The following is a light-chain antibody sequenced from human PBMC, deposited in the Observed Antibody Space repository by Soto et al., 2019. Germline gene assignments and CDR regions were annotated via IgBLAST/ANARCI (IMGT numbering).Light chain of an antibody. Sequence: DIQMTQSPSSLSASVGDRVTITCRASRSISTYLSWYQQKPGKAPNLLIYKASSLEGGVPSRFSGSGSGTEFTLTISSLQPEDFATYYCEQRYSTPQVTFGGGTKVEIK. CDR1: RSISTY. J-gene: IGKJ4*01. CDR3: EQRYSTPQVT. CDR2: KAS. V-gene: IGKV1-39*01.